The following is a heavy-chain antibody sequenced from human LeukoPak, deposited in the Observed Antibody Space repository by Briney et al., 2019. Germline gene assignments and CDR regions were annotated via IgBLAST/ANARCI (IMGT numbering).Heavy chain of an antibody. CDR3: ARDKGSGYFEYYFDY. V-gene: IGHV3-33*01. CDR2: IWYDGSNK. D-gene: IGHD3-3*01. J-gene: IGHJ4*02. Sequence: GGSLRLSCAASGFTFSSYGMHWVRQAPGKGLEWVAVIWYDGSNKYYADSVKGRFTISRDNSKNTLYLQMNSLRAEDTAVYYCARDKGSGYFEYYFDYWGQGTLVTVSS. CDR1: GFTFSSYG.